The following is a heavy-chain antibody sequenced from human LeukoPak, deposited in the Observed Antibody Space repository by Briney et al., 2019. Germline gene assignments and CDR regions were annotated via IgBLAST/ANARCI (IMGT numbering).Heavy chain of an antibody. CDR1: GGSISSGSYY. J-gene: IGHJ5*02. D-gene: IGHD3-3*01. V-gene: IGHV4-61*02. CDR2: IYTSGST. Sequence: SETLSLTCSVSGGSISSGSYYWSWLRQPAGKGLEWIGRIYTSGSTNYNPSLKSRVTISVDTSKNQFSLKLSSVTAADTAVYYCARASGLRFLEPGEFDPWGQGTLVTVSS. CDR3: ARASGLRFLEPGEFDP.